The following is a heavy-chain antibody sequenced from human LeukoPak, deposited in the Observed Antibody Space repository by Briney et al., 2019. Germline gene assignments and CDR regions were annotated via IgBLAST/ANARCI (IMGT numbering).Heavy chain of an antibody. V-gene: IGHV4-39*01. CDR2: IYYSGST. D-gene: IGHD6-13*01. CDR3: ASPSIAAAGY. CDR1: GGSISSSSYY. J-gene: IGHJ4*02. Sequence: SETLSLTCTVSGGSISSSSYYWGWIRQPPGKGLEWIVSIYYSGSTYYNPSLKSRVTISVNTPKNQFSLKLSSVTAADTAVYYCASPSIAAAGYWGQGTLVTVSS.